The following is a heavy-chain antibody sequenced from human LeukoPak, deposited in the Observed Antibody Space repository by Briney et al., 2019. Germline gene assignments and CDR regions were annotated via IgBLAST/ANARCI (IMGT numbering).Heavy chain of an antibody. CDR3: ARRPYYYDSSGGDY. CDR2: IYYSGST. J-gene: IGHJ4*02. Sequence: SSETLSLTCTVSGGSISSYYWSWIRQPPGKGLEWIGYIYYSGSTNYNPSLKSRVTISVDTSKNQFSLKLSSVTAADTAVYYCARRPYYYDSSGGDYWGQGTLVTVSS. CDR1: GGSISSYY. D-gene: IGHD3-22*01. V-gene: IGHV4-59*08.